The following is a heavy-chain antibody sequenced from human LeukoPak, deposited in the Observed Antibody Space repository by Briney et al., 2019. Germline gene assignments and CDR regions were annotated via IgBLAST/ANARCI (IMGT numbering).Heavy chain of an antibody. V-gene: IGHV3-23*01. J-gene: IGHJ4*02. CDR3: AKGASAGSGHYFFDF. CDR2: ISTDGGST. Sequence: GGSLRLSCAVSGFSFGGYAMTWVRRAPGQGLEYIAAISTDGGSTYYAASVKGRFTISRDNAKNTLYLHMNYLRDDDTAVYYCAKGASAGSGHYFFDFWGQGTLVTVSS. CDR1: GFSFGGYA. D-gene: IGHD3-22*01.